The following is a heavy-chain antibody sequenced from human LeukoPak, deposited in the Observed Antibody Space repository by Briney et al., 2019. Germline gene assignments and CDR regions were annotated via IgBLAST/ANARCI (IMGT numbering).Heavy chain of an antibody. J-gene: IGHJ6*03. Sequence: ASVKVSCKASGHTFTTYYMHWVRQAPGQGLEWMGIMNPSGDSTNYAQKFQGRVTMSRDMSTRTVYMELSSLRSEDTAVYYCARDPGYCSGGSCYPHYYMDVWGKGTTVTVSS. D-gene: IGHD2-15*01. CDR2: MNPSGDST. CDR1: GHTFTTYY. CDR3: ARDPGYCSGGSCYPHYYMDV. V-gene: IGHV1-46*01.